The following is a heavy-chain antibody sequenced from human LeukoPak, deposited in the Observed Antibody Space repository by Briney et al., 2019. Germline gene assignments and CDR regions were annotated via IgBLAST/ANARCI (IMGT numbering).Heavy chain of an antibody. CDR1: GYSFTNYH. CDR3: ASENWYYDY. CDR2: IYPNTGGT. V-gene: IGHV1-2*06. D-gene: IGHD1-7*01. J-gene: IGHJ4*02. Sequence: EASVKVSCNTSGYSFTNYHMHWVRLAPGQGLEGMGHIYPNTGGTSYAQRFQGRVTMTSDTSVSTVYMELSSLISDDTAAYYCASENWYYDYWGQGTLVTVSS.